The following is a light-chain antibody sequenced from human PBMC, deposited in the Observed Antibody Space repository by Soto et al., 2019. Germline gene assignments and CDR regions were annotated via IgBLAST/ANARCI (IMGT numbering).Light chain of an antibody. CDR1: SSDVGAYDY. V-gene: IGLV2-14*01. Sequence: QSALTQHASVSGSPGQSITISCAGSSSDVGAYDYVSWYQHHPGKAPKLVIYEVNRRPSGVSNRFSGSKSGHKASLTISGLQAEDEAEYYCSSPTGISTLYVFGTGTKVTVL. J-gene: IGLJ1*01. CDR2: EVN. CDR3: SSPTGISTLYV.